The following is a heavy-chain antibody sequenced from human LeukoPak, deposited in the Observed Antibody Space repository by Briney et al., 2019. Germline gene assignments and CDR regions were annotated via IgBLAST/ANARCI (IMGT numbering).Heavy chain of an antibody. Sequence: PSETLSLTCAVSGGSISHYYWSWIRQPPGKGLEWIGYFYDSGTSRDNPSLKSRLTISMDTSKKQFSLKLSSVTAADTAVYYCATGRFAYGNEFWGPGILVTVSS. CDR1: GGSISHYY. CDR2: FYDSGTS. V-gene: IGHV4-59*08. J-gene: IGHJ4*02. CDR3: ATGRFAYGNEF. D-gene: IGHD3-3*01.